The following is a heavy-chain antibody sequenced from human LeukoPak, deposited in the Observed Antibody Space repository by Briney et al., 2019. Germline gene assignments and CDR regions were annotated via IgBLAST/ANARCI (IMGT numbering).Heavy chain of an antibody. CDR2: INPNSGGT. D-gene: IGHD3-10*01. V-gene: IGHV1-2*04. Sequence: VASVKVSCKASGYTFTGYYMHWVRQAPGQGLEWMGWINPNSGGTNYAQKFQGWVTMTRDTSISTAYMELSRLRSDDTAVYYCARGLRGITVVRGVTSWFDPWGQGTLVTVSS. CDR3: ARGLRGITVVRGVTSWFDP. CDR1: GYTFTGYY. J-gene: IGHJ5*02.